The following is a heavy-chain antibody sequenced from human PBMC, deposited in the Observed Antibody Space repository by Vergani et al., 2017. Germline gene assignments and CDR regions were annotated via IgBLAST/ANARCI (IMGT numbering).Heavy chain of an antibody. CDR1: GGSISSYY. CDR2: IYYSGST. Sequence: QVQLQESGPGLVKPSETLSLTCTVSGGSISSYYWSWIRQPPGKGLEWIGYIYYSGSTNYNPSLKSRVTISVDTSKNQFSLKLRAVTAADTAVYYCARGEKRYDFWSGSDNWFDPWGQGILVTVSS. D-gene: IGHD3-3*01. V-gene: IGHV4-59*01. CDR3: ARGEKRYDFWSGSDNWFDP. J-gene: IGHJ5*02.